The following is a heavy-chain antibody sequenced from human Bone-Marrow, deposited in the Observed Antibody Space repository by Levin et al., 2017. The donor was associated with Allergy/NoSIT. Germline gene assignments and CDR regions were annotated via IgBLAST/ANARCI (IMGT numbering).Heavy chain of an antibody. CDR3: TRPVAGYSYYMAV. V-gene: IGHV3-20*01. D-gene: IGHD6-13*01. CDR2: INWNSGSI. J-gene: IGHJ6*03. CDR1: GFTFHHFG. Sequence: SCAASGFTFHHFGMSWVRQVPGKGLEWVAGINWNSGSIGYADSVKGRFTISRDNSKNSLYLHMNSLRVEDTALYHCTRPVAGYSYYMAVWGKGITVFVSS.